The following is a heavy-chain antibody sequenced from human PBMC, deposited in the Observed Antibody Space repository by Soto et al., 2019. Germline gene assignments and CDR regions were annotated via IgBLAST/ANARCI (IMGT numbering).Heavy chain of an antibody. V-gene: IGHV4-31*03. D-gene: IGHD3-22*01. CDR1: GGSISSGGYY. Sequence: SETLSLTCTVSGGSISSGGYYWSWIRQHPGKGLEWIGYIYYSGSTYYNPSLKSRVTISVDTSKNQFSLKLSSVTAADTAVYYCARDHSDYYDSSGPRRWFDPWGQGTLVTVSS. J-gene: IGHJ5*02. CDR2: IYYSGST. CDR3: ARDHSDYYDSSGPRRWFDP.